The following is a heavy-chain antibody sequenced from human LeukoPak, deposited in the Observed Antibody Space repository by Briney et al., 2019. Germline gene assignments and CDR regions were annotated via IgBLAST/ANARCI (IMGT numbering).Heavy chain of an antibody. CDR3: ARLARGRWFDP. Sequence: NPSETLSLTCNVSGDSIRNYYWSWIRQTPGKGLEWIGHIYDSGSTNYNPSLKSRVTISVDTSKNQFSLKVSSVTAADTAVYYCARLARGRWFDPWGQGTLVTVSS. CDR2: IYDSGST. CDR1: GDSIRNYY. V-gene: IGHV4-59*08. J-gene: IGHJ5*02. D-gene: IGHD6-6*01.